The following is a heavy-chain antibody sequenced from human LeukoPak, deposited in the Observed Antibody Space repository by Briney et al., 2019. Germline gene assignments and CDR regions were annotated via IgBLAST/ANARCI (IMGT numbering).Heavy chain of an antibody. Sequence: SETLSLTCTVSGYSISSGYYWGWIRQPPGKGLEWIGTFYHGGSTYYNPSLKSRVTISVDTSKNQFSLKLSSVTAADTAVYYCASGTTDIVVVPATLRNYYFDYWGQGTLVTVSS. CDR1: GYSISSGYY. CDR2: FYHGGST. CDR3: ASGTTDIVVVPATLRNYYFDY. V-gene: IGHV4-38-2*02. D-gene: IGHD2-2*01. J-gene: IGHJ4*02.